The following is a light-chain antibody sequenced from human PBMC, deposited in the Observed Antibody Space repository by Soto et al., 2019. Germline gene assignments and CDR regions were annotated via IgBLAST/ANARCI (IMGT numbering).Light chain of an antibody. CDR1: QSVSSD. J-gene: IGKJ4*01. CDR3: QQRDSWPPT. V-gene: IGKV3-11*01. CDR2: DAS. Sequence: EIVLTQSPATLSLSPGKRATLSCRASQSVSSDLAWFLQKPGQAPRLLIYDASKRATGIPARFSGGGSGTDFTLTISSLEPEDFAVYYCQQRDSWPPTFGGGTRVEVK.